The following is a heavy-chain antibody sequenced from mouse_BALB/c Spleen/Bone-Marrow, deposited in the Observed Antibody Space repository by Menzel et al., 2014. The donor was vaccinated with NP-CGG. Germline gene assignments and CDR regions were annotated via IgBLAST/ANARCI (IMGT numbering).Heavy chain of an antibody. D-gene: IGHD2-3*01. CDR1: GFTFSSYT. CDR2: ISSGGSYT. Sequence: EVQLVESGGGLVKPGGSLKLSCAASGFTFSSYTMSWVRQTPEKRLEWVATISSGGSYTYYPDSVKGRFTISRDNAKDTLYLQMSSLKSEDTDMYYCTRDLYDGYYYYAMDYWGQGTSVTVSS. J-gene: IGHJ4*01. CDR3: TRDLYDGYYYYAMDY. V-gene: IGHV5-6-4*01.